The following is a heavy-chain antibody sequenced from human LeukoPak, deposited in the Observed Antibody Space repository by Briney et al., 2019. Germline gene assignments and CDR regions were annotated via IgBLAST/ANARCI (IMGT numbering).Heavy chain of an antibody. J-gene: IGHJ3*02. Sequence: GASVKVSCKASGGTFSSYAISWVRQAPGQGLEWMGGIIPIFGTANYAQKFQGRVTITADKSTSTAYMELSSLRSEDTAVYYCARERLDGIFAFDIWGQGTMVTVSS. CDR2: IIPIFGTA. D-gene: IGHD2-15*01. CDR1: GGTFSSYA. CDR3: ARERLDGIFAFDI. V-gene: IGHV1-69*06.